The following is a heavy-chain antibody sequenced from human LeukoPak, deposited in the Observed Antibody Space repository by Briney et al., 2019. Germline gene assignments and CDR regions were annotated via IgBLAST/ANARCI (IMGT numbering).Heavy chain of an antibody. V-gene: IGHV4-34*01. J-gene: IGHJ6*02. D-gene: IGHD3-22*01. Sequence: SETLSLTCAVSGGSFSGYYWYWIRQPPGKGREWIGEINHGESTNYNPSLKSRAPLSVDTSKTQFSLKLTSVTAADTAVYYCARGRTYYYDTSGYYPSIYYGMDVWGQGTTVIVSS. CDR1: GGSFSGYY. CDR2: INHGEST. CDR3: ARGRTYYYDTSGYYPSIYYGMDV.